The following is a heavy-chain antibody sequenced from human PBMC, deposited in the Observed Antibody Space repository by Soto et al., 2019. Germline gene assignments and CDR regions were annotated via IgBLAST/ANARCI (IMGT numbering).Heavy chain of an antibody. CDR2: IYYSGST. CDR1: GGSISSYY. J-gene: IGHJ4*02. Sequence: PSETLSLTCTVSGGSISSYYWSWIRQPPGKGLEWIGYIYYSGSTNYNPSLKSRVTISVDTSKNQFSLKLSSVTAADTAVYYCASWPIGSSRYYFDYWGQGTLVTVSS. D-gene: IGHD6-13*01. V-gene: IGHV4-59*08. CDR3: ASWPIGSSRYYFDY.